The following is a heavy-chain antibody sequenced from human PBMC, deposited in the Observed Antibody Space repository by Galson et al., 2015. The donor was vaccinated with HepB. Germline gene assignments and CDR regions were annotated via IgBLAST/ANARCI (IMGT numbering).Heavy chain of an antibody. CDR2: IYYTGNT. CDR3: ARAAGDSSTYANDY. D-gene: IGHD5-18*01. J-gene: IGHJ4*02. Sequence: ETLSLTCTVSGASISSSLYYWVWVRQPPEKGLEWIGSIYYTGNTYYKSSLKSRVTISANMSKNQFSLKVNSVTAADTAVYYCARAAGDSSTYANDYWGQGALVTVSS. V-gene: IGHV4-39*07. CDR1: GASISSSLYY.